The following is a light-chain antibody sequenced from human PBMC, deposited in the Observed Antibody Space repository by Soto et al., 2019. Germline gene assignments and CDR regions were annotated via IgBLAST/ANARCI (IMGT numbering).Light chain of an antibody. CDR1: QSISSW. CDR2: AAS. Sequence: IRVTQSPSTLSASVGDRVPITCRASQSISSWLAWYQQKQGKAPKSLIYAASSLQSGVPSRFSGSGSGTDLTITISSLQPEDIETYYCQQYNNYPITFGQGTRLEIK. J-gene: IGKJ5*01. V-gene: IGKV1-5*01. CDR3: QQYNNYPIT.